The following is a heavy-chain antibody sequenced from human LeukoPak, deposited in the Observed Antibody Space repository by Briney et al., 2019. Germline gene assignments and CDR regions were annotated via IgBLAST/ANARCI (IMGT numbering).Heavy chain of an antibody. V-gene: IGHV1-8*03. Sequence: ASVKVSCKASGYTFTSYDINWVRQATGQGLEWMGWMNPNSGNTGYAQKFQGRVTITRNTSISTAYMELSSLRSEDTAVYYCARTRFVHDAFDIWGQGTMVTVSS. J-gene: IGHJ3*02. D-gene: IGHD3-10*01. CDR1: GYTFTSYD. CDR2: MNPNSGNT. CDR3: ARTRFVHDAFDI.